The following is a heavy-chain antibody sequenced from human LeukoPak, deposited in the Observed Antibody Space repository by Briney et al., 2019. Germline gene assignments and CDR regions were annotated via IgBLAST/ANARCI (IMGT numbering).Heavy chain of an antibody. CDR1: GFTFSSHT. CDR3: ARAGHCTNGICYTADFDY. D-gene: IGHD2-8*01. Sequence: PGGSLRLSCAASGFTFSSHTMSWVRQAPGKGLEWVSVISGSGGTTYYADSVEGRFTISRDNSKNTLYLQMNSLRVEDTAVYYCARAGHCTNGICYTADFDYWGQGTLFTVSS. J-gene: IGHJ4*02. CDR2: ISGSGGTT. V-gene: IGHV3-23*01.